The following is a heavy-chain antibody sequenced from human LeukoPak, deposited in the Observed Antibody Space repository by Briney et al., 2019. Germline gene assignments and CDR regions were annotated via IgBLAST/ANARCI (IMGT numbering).Heavy chain of an antibody. CDR3: ARHRQPEGVVVPAANAFDI. V-gene: IGHV4-39*01. Sequence: SETLSLTCTVSGRSISSSSYYWAWIRQPPGKGLEWIGSIYYSGSTYYNPSLKSRVTISVDTSTHQFSLKLSSVTAADTAVYYCARHRQPEGVVVPAANAFDIWGQGTMVTVSS. CDR2: IYYSGST. J-gene: IGHJ3*02. CDR1: GRSISSSSYY. D-gene: IGHD2-2*01.